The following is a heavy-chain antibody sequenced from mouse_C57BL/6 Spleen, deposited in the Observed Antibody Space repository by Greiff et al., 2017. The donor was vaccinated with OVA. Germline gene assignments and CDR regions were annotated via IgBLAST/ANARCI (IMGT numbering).Heavy chain of an antibody. CDR1: GYTFTGYW. D-gene: IGHD2-5*01. Sequence: QVQLQQSGAELMKPGASVKLSCKATGYTFTGYWIEWVKQRPGHGLEWIGEILPGSGSTNYNGKFKGKATFTADTSSNTAYMQLSSLTTEDSAIYYCARYPYRNYVWFAYWGQGTLVTVSA. V-gene: IGHV1-9*01. CDR3: ARYPYRNYVWFAY. CDR2: ILPGSGST. J-gene: IGHJ3*01.